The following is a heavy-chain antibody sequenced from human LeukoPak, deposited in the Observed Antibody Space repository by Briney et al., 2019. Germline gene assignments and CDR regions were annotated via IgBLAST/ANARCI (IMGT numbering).Heavy chain of an antibody. CDR3: ARRGRRDGYNYWFDP. CDR1: GFTFSTYA. D-gene: IGHD5-24*01. CDR2: ISGSGGST. J-gene: IGHJ5*02. V-gene: IGHV3-23*01. Sequence: QTGGSLRLSCAASGFTFSTYAMSWVRQAPGKGLEWVSSISGSGGSTYYADSVKGRFTISRDNSKNTLYLQMNSLRAEDTAVYYCARRGRRDGYNYWFDPWGQGTLVTVSS.